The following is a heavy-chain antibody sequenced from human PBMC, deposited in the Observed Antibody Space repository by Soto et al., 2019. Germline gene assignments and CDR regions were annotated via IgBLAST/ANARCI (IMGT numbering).Heavy chain of an antibody. CDR1: GGTFSSYA. CDR2: IIPIFGTA. CDR3: ARAVAVAGTGLNYYYGMDV. Sequence: QVQLVQSGAEVKKPGSSVKVSCKASGGTFSSYAISWVRQAPGQGLEWMGGIIPIFGTANYAQKFQGRVTITADKSTSTAYMELSSLRSEDMAVYYCARAVAVAGTGLNYYYGMDVWGQGTTVTVSS. J-gene: IGHJ6*02. D-gene: IGHD6-19*01. V-gene: IGHV1-69*06.